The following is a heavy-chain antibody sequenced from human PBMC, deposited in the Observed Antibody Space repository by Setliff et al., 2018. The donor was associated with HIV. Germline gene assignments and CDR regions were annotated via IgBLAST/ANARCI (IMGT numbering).Heavy chain of an antibody. D-gene: IGHD3-10*01. CDR3: ARATSGTIHDF. CDR2: ISPFNGNT. V-gene: IGHV1-18*01. CDR1: GYTISTYL. Sequence: ASVKVSCKASGYTISTYLIAWVRQAPGQGLEWMGWISPFNGNTNYAQKLQGRLTVTTDTSTSTAYMELRSLRSDDTAVYYCARATSGTIHDFWGQGTLVTVPQ. J-gene: IGHJ4*02.